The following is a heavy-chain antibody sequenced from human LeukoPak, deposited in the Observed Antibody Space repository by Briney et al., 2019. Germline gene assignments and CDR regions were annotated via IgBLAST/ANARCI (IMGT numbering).Heavy chain of an antibody. CDR3: ARHRWGDANEFDY. D-gene: IGHD2-21*02. CDR2: IYHSGST. CDR1: GYSISSGYY. Sequence: SETLSLTCAVSGYSISSGYYWGWIRQPPGKGLEWIGSIYHSGSTYYKPSLKSRVTISVDTSKNQFSLKLSSVTAADTAVYYCARHRWGDANEFDYWGQGTLVTVSS. V-gene: IGHV4-38-2*01. J-gene: IGHJ4*02.